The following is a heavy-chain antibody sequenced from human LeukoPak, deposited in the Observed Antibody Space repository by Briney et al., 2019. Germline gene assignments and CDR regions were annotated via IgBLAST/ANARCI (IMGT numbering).Heavy chain of an antibody. J-gene: IGHJ6*02. V-gene: IGHV3-15*01. CDR2: IKSKTDGGTT. CDR1: GFTFSNAW. D-gene: IGHD3-22*01. CDR3: TTGYDSSGYLVYYYGMDV. Sequence: GGSLRLSCAASGFTFSNAWMSWVRQAPGKGLEWVGRIKSKTDGGTTDYAAPVKGRFTISRDDPKNTLYLQMNSLKTEDTAVYYCTTGYDSSGYLVYYYGMDVWGQGTTVTVSS.